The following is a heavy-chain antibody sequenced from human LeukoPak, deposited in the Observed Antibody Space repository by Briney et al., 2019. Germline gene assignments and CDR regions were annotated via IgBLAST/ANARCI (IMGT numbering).Heavy chain of an antibody. J-gene: IGHJ4*02. CDR1: GGSISNYY. Sequence: PSESLSLTCSVSGGSISNYYWNWIRQPAGKGLGWIGRIYASGSTNYNPSLKSRVTISMDKYKNHFSLNLKSVTAADTGFYYCARDFYGDDGHHPFDYWGQGIQVTVSS. CDR3: ARDFYGDDGHHPFDY. D-gene: IGHD2/OR15-2a*01. CDR2: IYASGST. V-gene: IGHV4-4*07.